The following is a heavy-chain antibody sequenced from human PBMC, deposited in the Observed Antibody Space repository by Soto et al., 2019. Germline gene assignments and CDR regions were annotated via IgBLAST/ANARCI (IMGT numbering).Heavy chain of an antibody. V-gene: IGHV1-69*02. D-gene: IGHD6-6*01. CDR2: IIPILGIA. Sequence: QVQLVHSGAEVKKPGSSVKVSCTASGGTFSSYTISWVRQAPGQGLEWMGRIIPILGIANYAQKFQGRVTITADKSTSTAYMELSSLRSEDTAVYYCASGIAARPVPLDYWGQGTLVTVSS. CDR3: ASGIAARPVPLDY. J-gene: IGHJ4*02. CDR1: GGTFSSYT.